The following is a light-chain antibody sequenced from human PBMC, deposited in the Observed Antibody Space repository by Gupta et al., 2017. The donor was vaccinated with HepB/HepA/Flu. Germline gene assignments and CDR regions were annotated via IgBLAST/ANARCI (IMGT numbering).Light chain of an antibody. CDR3: QQRSNWPRGFT. J-gene: IGKJ3*01. CDR1: QSVSSY. Sequence: EMVLTQSQATLSLSPGERATLSCRASQSVSSYLAWYQQKPGQPPRLLIYDTSNRATGIPARFSGSGSGTDFSLTISNLEPEDSAVYYCQQRSNWPRGFTFGPGTKVEIK. V-gene: IGKV3-11*01. CDR2: DTS.